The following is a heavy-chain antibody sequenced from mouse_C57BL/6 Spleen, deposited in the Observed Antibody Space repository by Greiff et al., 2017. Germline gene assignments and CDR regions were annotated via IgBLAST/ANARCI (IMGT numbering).Heavy chain of an antibody. J-gene: IGHJ3*01. CDR3: ARYQDGNYEGFAY. V-gene: IGHV2-9-1*01. CDR1: GFSLTSYA. D-gene: IGHD2-1*01. Sequence: VQLKQSGPGLVAPSQSLSITCTVSGFSLTSYAISWVRQPPGKGLEWLGVIWTGGGANYNSDLKSRLGISKDNSKSQVFLKMNSLQTDDTARYYCARYQDGNYEGFAYWGQGTLVTVSA. CDR2: IWTGGGA.